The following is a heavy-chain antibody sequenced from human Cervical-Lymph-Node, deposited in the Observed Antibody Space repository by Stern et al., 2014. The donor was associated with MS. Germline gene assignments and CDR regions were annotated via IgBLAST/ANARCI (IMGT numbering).Heavy chain of an antibody. D-gene: IGHD5-18*01. CDR3: ARERGRAGPGMADY. CDR2: TNPNSGDS. J-gene: IGHJ4*02. V-gene: IGHV1-2*06. Sequence: QVQLVQSGAAVKKPGASVKVSCKAAGYSFTGNYIHWLRQAPGQGLEWVGRTNPNSGDSNYALKFQGRVTMTRDTSISTAYMNLNRLGIDDTAVYFCARERGRAGPGMADYWGQGTLVTVSS. CDR1: GYSFTGNY.